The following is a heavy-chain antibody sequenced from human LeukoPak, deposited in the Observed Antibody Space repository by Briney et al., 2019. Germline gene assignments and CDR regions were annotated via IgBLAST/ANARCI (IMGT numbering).Heavy chain of an antibody. V-gene: IGHV3-33*01. Sequence: GGSLRLSCAASGFTFRNYGMHWVRQAPGKGVEWVALIWYDGSNQDYADSVRGRFTVSRDNSKNTLYLQMNSLRVEDTAVYYCATLRTTRYLENWGQGTLVTVSS. J-gene: IGHJ4*02. CDR2: IWYDGSNQ. D-gene: IGHD1-26*01. CDR3: ATLRTTRYLEN. CDR1: GFTFRNYG.